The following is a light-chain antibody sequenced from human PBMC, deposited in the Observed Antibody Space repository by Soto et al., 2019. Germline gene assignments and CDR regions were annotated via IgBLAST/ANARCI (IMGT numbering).Light chain of an antibody. CDR2: AAS. Sequence: DIQMTQSPSSLSASVGDRVTITCRASQSISSYLNWYQQKPGKAPKLLIYAASSLQSGVPSRFSGSGSGTDFTLTISSLQPEDVAVYYCQQYYSSLTFGQGTKVDIK. V-gene: IGKV1-39*01. CDR3: QQYYSSLT. CDR1: QSISSY. J-gene: IGKJ2*01.